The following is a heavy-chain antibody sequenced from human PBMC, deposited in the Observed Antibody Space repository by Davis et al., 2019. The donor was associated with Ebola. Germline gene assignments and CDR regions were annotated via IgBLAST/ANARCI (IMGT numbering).Heavy chain of an antibody. J-gene: IGHJ4*02. CDR3: ARDQDGPGPTVDY. D-gene: IGHD1-7*01. CDR2: INNDGSGT. V-gene: IGHV3-74*03. Sequence: GESLKISCAASGFTFSNCWMSWVRQVPGKGLAWVSRINNDGSGTMYADSVKGRFTISRDNAKNTLYLQMNSLRVEDTAVYYSARDQDGPGPTVDYWGQGALVTVSS. CDR1: GFTFSNCW.